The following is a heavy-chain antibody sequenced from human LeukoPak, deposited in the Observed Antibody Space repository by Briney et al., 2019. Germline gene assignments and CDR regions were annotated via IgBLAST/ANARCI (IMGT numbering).Heavy chain of an antibody. CDR2: IWYDGSNK. V-gene: IGHV3-33*01. CDR1: GFTFSSYG. D-gene: IGHD6-19*01. CDR3: ARAYSSGWSNDAFDI. J-gene: IGHJ3*02. Sequence: PGGSLRLSCAASGFTFSSYGMHWVRQAPGKGLEWVAVIWYDGSNKYYADSVKGRFTISRDNSKNTLHLQMNSLRAEDTAVYYCARAYSSGWSNDAFDIWGQGTMVTVSS.